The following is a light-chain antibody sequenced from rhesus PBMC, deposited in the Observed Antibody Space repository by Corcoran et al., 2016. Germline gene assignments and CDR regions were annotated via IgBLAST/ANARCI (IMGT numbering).Light chain of an antibody. CDR2: YAT. V-gene: IGKV1-32*02. Sequence: DIQMSQSPSSLSASVGDRVTITCRASQGISSYLNWYQQKPGKAPKLLIYYATTLASGVPPRFSGSGSGTDFTLTISSLQPEDFATYYCQQGNSSPYSFGQGTKVEIK. CDR1: QGISSY. J-gene: IGKJ2*01. CDR3: QQGNSSPYS.